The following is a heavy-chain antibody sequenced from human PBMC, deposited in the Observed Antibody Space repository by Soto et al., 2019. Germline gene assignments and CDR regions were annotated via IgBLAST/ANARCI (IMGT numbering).Heavy chain of an antibody. CDR3: AHSMLRYFDWLETETKYNWFDP. Sequence: QITLKESGPTLVKPTQTLTLTCTFSGFSLSTSGVGVGWIRQPPGKALEWLALIYWDDDKRYSPSLKSRLTITKDTSKNQVVLTMTNMDPVDTATYYCAHSMLRYFDWLETETKYNWFDPWGQGTLVTVSS. J-gene: IGHJ5*02. D-gene: IGHD3-9*01. CDR1: GFSLSTSGVG. CDR2: IYWDDDK. V-gene: IGHV2-5*02.